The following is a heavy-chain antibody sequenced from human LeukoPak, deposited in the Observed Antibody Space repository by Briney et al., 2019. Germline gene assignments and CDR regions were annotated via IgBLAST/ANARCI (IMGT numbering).Heavy chain of an antibody. D-gene: IGHD6-19*01. Sequence: PSETLSLTCAVYGGSFSGYYWGWIRQPPGKGLEWIGSIYYSGSTYYNPSLKSRVTISVDTSKNQFSLRLSSVTAADTAVYYCARGQARLAWFDPWGQGTLVTVSS. J-gene: IGHJ5*02. CDR1: GGSFSGYY. CDR3: ARGQARLAWFDP. CDR2: IYYSGST. V-gene: IGHV4-34*01.